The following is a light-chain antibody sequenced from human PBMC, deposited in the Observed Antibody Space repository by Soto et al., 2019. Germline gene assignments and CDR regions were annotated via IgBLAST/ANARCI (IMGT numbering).Light chain of an antibody. J-gene: IGKJ1*01. CDR3: QQYDSYPWT. V-gene: IGKV1-5*01. CDR1: QTINNW. Sequence: DVQMTQSPSTPSAAVGHTVTITCRASQTINNWLAWYLQKPGIAPKLLIYDASNLQSGVPSRFSGSGSGTEFTLTINSLQPDDFATYYCQQYDSYPWTFGLGTKVEIK. CDR2: DAS.